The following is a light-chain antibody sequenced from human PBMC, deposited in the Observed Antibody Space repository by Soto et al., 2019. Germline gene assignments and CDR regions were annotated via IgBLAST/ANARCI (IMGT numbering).Light chain of an antibody. CDR3: QQYNSYPRT. CDR1: QSISSW. Sequence: DIQMTQSPSTLSSSVGDRVTITCRASQSISSWLAWYQQKPGKAPTLLIYKASSLESGVPSRFSGSGSGTEFTLTISSLQPDDSATYYCQQYNSYPRTFGQGTKVEIK. J-gene: IGKJ1*01. CDR2: KAS. V-gene: IGKV1-5*03.